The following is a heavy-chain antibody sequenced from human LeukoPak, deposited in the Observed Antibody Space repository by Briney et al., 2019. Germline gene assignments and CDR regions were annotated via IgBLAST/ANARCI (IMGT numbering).Heavy chain of an antibody. CDR1: GYTFTSYD. CDR2: MNPNSGNT. D-gene: IGHD2-2*01. J-gene: IGHJ3*02. V-gene: IGHV1-8*01. CDR3: ARLVGVVPARGAFNI. Sequence: RASVKVSCKASGYTFTSYDINWVRQTTGQGLEWMGWMNPNSGNTGYAQKLQGRVTMTRNTSISTAYMELSSLRSEDTAVYYCARLVGVVPARGAFNIWGQGTMVTVSS.